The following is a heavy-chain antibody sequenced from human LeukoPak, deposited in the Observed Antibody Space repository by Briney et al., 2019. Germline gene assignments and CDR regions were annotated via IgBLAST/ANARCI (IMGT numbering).Heavy chain of an antibody. V-gene: IGHV4-39*01. Sequence: SETLSLTCTVSGGSISSSSYYWGWIRQPPGKGLEWIGSIYYSGSTYYNPSLKSRVTISVDTSKNQFSLKLSSVTAADTAVYYCARQGGLPAAAAFDYWGQGTLVTVSS. CDR2: IYYSGST. J-gene: IGHJ4*02. CDR3: ARQGGLPAAAAFDY. D-gene: IGHD2-2*01. CDR1: GGSISSSSYY.